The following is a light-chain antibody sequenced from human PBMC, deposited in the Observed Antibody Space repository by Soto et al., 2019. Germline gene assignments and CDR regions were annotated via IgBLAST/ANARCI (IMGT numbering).Light chain of an antibody. J-gene: IGKJ1*01. CDR3: QQYNNWPPWT. V-gene: IGKV3-15*01. Sequence: EIVMTQSPATLSVSPGKRATLSCRASQSVSSNLAWYQQKPGQAPRLLIYGASTRATGVPARFSGSGSGTEVTLSVSSLQSEDFAVYYYQQYNNWPPWTFGQGTKVEIK. CDR2: GAS. CDR1: QSVSSN.